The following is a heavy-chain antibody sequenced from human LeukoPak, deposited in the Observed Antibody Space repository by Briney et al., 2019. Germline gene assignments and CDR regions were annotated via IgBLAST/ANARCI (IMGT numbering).Heavy chain of an antibody. V-gene: IGHV4-39*01. J-gene: IGHJ5*02. D-gene: IGHD1-7*01. Sequence: SETLSLTCTVSGGSISSCSYFWGWIRQPPGKGPEWIGTIYYNGNTYYNPSLKSRVTISADTSKNQFSLKLNSVTAADTAVYYCARYWKYSLFDPWGQGTLVAVSS. CDR3: ARYWKYSLFDP. CDR2: IYYNGNT. CDR1: GGSISSCSYF.